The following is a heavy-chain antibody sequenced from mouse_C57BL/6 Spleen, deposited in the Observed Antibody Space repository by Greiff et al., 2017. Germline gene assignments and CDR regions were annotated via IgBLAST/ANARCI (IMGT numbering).Heavy chain of an antibody. CDR1: GFTFSSYG. V-gene: IGHV5-6*01. Sequence: EVMLVESGGDLVKPGGSLKLSCAASGFTFSSYGMSWVRQTPDKRLEWVATISSGGSYTYYPDSVKGRFTISRDNAKNTLYLQMSSLKSEDTAMYYCARQGDYGSSLFDYWGQGTTLTVSS. CDR3: ARQGDYGSSLFDY. CDR2: ISSGGSYT. D-gene: IGHD1-1*01. J-gene: IGHJ2*01.